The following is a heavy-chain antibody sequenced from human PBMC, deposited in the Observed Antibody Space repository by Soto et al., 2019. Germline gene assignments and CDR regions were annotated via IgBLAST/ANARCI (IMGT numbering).Heavy chain of an antibody. V-gene: IGHV4-34*01. Sequence: QVQLQQWGAGLLKPSETLSLTCAVFGGSVNSGNYYWSWIRQPPGKGLEWIGEMSHSGGTHFNPSLKRRVTISVDTSKYQFSLKMSSVTAADTALYYCARVERGTATTVVDAFDIWGPGTMVTVSS. CDR3: ARVERGTATTVVDAFDI. CDR2: MSHSGGT. D-gene: IGHD1-1*01. CDR1: GGSVNSGNYY. J-gene: IGHJ3*02.